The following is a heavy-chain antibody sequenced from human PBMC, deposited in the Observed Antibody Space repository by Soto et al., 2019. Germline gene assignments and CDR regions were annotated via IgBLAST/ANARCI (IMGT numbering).Heavy chain of an antibody. CDR2: INGVGGST. Sequence: PGGSLRLSCAASGFTFSSYAMNWVRQAPGKGLEWVSAINGVGGSTYYADSVKGRFTISRDNSKNTLYLQMNSLRAEDTAVYYCANREYLGYWGQGTLVTVSS. CDR1: GFTFSSYA. V-gene: IGHV3-23*01. CDR3: ANREYLGY. D-gene: IGHD2-2*01. J-gene: IGHJ4*02.